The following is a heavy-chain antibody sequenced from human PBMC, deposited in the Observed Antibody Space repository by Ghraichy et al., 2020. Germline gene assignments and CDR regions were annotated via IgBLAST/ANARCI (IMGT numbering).Heavy chain of an antibody. CDR2: INHSGST. D-gene: IGHD5-12*01. Sequence: SETLSLTCAVYGGSFSGYYWSWIRQPPGKGLEWIGEINHSGSTNYNPSLKSRVTISVDTSKNQFSLKLSSVTAADTAVYYCARGWVVATLDYWGQGTLVTVSS. V-gene: IGHV4-34*01. J-gene: IGHJ4*02. CDR1: GGSFSGYY. CDR3: ARGWVVATLDY.